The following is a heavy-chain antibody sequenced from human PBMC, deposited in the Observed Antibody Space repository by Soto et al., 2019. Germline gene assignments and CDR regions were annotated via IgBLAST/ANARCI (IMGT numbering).Heavy chain of an antibody. Sequence: SETLSLTCTVSGGSISSGGYYWSWIRQHPGKGLEWIGYIYYSGSTYYSPSLKSRVTISVDTSKNQFSLKLSSVTAADTAVYYCARERHDYYDCSGYVDYWGQGTLVTVSS. CDR2: IYYSGST. V-gene: IGHV4-31*02. D-gene: IGHD3-22*01. J-gene: IGHJ4*02. CDR1: GGSISSGGYY. CDR3: ARERHDYYDCSGYVDY.